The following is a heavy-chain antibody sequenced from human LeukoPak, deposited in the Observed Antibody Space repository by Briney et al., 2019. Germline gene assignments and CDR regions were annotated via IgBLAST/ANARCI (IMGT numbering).Heavy chain of an antibody. Sequence: GGSLRLSCAASGFTFSNYWMNWVRQAPGKGLEWVANIKQDGSEKSYVDSVKGRFTISRDNAKNSLYLQMNSLRNQDTTVYYCARGWSRYSYGKIPSGGQAILVTVPS. D-gene: IGHD5-18*01. CDR1: GFTFSNYW. J-gene: IGHJ4*02. CDR2: IKQDGSEK. V-gene: IGHV3-7*01. CDR3: ARGWSRYSYGKIPS.